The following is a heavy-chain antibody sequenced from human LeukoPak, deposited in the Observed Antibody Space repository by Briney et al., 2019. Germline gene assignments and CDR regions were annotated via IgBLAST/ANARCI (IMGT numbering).Heavy chain of an antibody. CDR3: ARDRVGGFFDY. J-gene: IGHJ4*02. D-gene: IGHD6-25*01. CDR1: GFSFTTYW. V-gene: IGHV3-7*04. CDR2: VRQDGGEQ. Sequence: GGSLRLSCTASGFSFTTYWLSWVRQAPGKGLEWVANVRQDGGEQQYADSLRGRFTISRDNAKNSVYLQMNSLRAKDTAVYFCARDRVGGFFDYWGRGTQVTVSS.